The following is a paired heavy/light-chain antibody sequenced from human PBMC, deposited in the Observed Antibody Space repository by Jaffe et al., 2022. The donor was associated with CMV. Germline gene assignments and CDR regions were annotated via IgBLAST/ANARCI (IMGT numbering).Light chain of an antibody. V-gene: IGKV3-11*01. J-gene: IGKJ3*01. CDR3: QQRSNWPPVT. CDR1: QSVSSY. Sequence: EIVLTQSPATLSLSPGERATLSCRASQSVSSYLAWYQQKPGQAPRLLIYDASNRATGIPARFSGSGSGTDFTLTISSLEPEDFAVYYCQQRSNWPPVTFGPGTKVDIK. CDR2: DAS.
Heavy chain of an antibody. CDR1: GFTFSDYY. CDR2: ISSSGSTI. J-gene: IGHJ4*02. CDR3: ARDPLGWNYAGIDY. Sequence: QVQLVESGGGLVKPGGSLRLSCAASGFTFSDYYMSWIRQAPGKGLEWVSYISSSGSTIYYADSVKGRFTISRDNAKNSLYLQMNSLRAEDTAVYYCARDPLGWNYAGIDYWGQGTLVTVSS. V-gene: IGHV3-11*04. D-gene: IGHD1-7*01.